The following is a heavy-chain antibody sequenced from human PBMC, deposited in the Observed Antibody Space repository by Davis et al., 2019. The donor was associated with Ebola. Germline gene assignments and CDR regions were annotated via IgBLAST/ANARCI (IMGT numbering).Heavy chain of an antibody. CDR3: AASGGSEWLLSYYYYGMDV. V-gene: IGHV4-39*07. CDR1: GGSISSSSYY. Sequence: MPSETLSLTCTVSGGSISSSSYYWGWIRQPPGKGLEWIGEINHSGSTNYNPSLKSRVTISVDTSKNQFSLKLSSVTAADTAVYYCAASGGSEWLLSYYYYGMDVWGQGTTVTVSS. J-gene: IGHJ6*02. CDR2: INHSGST. D-gene: IGHD3-3*01.